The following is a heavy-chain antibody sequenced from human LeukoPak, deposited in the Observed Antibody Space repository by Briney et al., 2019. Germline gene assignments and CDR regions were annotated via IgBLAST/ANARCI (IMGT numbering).Heavy chain of an antibody. J-gene: IGHJ4*02. CDR2: INHSGST. CDR3: ARGAVVYAYFDY. V-gene: IGHV4-39*07. Sequence: SETLSLTCTVSGGSISSGSYYWSWIRQPPGKGLEWIGEINHSGSTNYNPSLKSRVTISVDTSKNQFSLKLSSVTAADTAVYYCARGAVVYAYFDYWGQGTLVTVSS. D-gene: IGHD2-8*02. CDR1: GGSISSGSYY.